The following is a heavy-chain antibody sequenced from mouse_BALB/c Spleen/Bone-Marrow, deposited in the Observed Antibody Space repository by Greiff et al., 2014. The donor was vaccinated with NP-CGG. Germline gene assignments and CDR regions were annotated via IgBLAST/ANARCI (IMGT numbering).Heavy chain of an antibody. J-gene: IGHJ2*01. CDR2: IDPANEDT. V-gene: IGHV14-3*02. CDR3: ASLTGTFDY. CDR1: GFNIKDTY. Sequence: DVQLQESGAELVKPGASVKLSCTASGFNIKDTYIHWVKQRPEQGLEWIGRIDPANEDTKYDPNFQGKATITADTSSNTAYLQLSSLTSEDTAVYYCASLTGTFDYWGQGSTLTVSS. D-gene: IGHD4-1*01.